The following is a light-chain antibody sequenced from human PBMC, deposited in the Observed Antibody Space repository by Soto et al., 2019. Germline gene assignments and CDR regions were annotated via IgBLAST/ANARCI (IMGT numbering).Light chain of an antibody. J-gene: IGKJ2*01. CDR2: LGF. CDR3: MQALETPYT. Sequence: DIVMTQSPLSLAVAPGEPASISCRSSKSLLESSGYKYLDWYLQKPGQSPQLLIYLGFNRASGVPDRFSGSGSGTDFTLKISRVEAEDVGVYYCMQALETPYTFGQGTKLEIK. V-gene: IGKV2-28*01. CDR1: KSLLESSGYKY.